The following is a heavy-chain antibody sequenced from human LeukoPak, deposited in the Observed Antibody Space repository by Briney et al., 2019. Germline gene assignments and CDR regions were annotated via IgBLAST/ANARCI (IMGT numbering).Heavy chain of an antibody. CDR1: GGSISGYY. CDR2: IYSSGTT. Sequence: SETLSLTCTFSGGSISGYYWSWIRQSAGKELEWIGRIYSSGTTNYNPSLKSRATMSVDTSKNHFSLNLNSVTAADTAVYYCARGDSTNQDGDYYGLDVWGQGTTVTVSS. CDR3: ARGDSTNQDGDYYGLDV. D-gene: IGHD5/OR15-5a*01. J-gene: IGHJ6*02. V-gene: IGHV4-4*07.